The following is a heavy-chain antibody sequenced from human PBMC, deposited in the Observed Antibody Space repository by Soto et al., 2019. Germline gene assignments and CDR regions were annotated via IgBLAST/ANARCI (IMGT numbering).Heavy chain of an antibody. CDR3: AKDASIEGVRLRFGLNY. D-gene: IGHD3-3*01. Sequence: QVQLVESGGGVVQPGRSLRLSCAASGFTFSSYGMHWVRQAPGKGLEWVAVISYDGSNKYYADSVKGRFTISRDNSKNTLYLQMNSLRAEDTAVYYCAKDASIEGVRLRFGLNYWGQGTLVTVSS. CDR1: GFTFSSYG. CDR2: ISYDGSNK. V-gene: IGHV3-30*18. J-gene: IGHJ4*02.